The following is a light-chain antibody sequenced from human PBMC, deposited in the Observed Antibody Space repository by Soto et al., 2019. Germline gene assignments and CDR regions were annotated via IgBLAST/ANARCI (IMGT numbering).Light chain of an antibody. V-gene: IGKV1-39*01. CDR1: QSISSY. CDR2: AAS. CDR3: QQSYGTPYT. J-gene: IGKJ5*01. Sequence: DIQMTQSPSSLSASVGDRVTIPCRASQSISSYLNWYQQKPGKAPKLLIYAASSLQSGVPSRFSGSGSGTDFTLTISSLQPEDFATYYCQQSYGTPYTFGQGTRLQI.